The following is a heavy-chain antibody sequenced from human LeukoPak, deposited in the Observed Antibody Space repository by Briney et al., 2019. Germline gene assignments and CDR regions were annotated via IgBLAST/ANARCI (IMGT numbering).Heavy chain of an antibody. V-gene: IGHV3-23*01. J-gene: IGHJ3*02. Sequence: GGSLRLSCSASAFTFSSYAMSWVRQAPGKGLEWVSGISGSGGSTYYADSVKGRFTISRDNAKNSLYLQMNSLRAEDTAVYYCARDNDAFDIWGQGTMVTVSS. CDR3: ARDNDAFDI. CDR2: ISGSGGST. CDR1: AFTFSSYA.